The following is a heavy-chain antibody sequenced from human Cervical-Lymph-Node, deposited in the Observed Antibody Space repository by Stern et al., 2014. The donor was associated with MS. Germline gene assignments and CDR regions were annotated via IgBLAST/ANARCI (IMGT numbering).Heavy chain of an antibody. CDR3: ARRDYYDSSGYYGDAFDI. CDR2: IIPLFGTT. D-gene: IGHD3-22*01. J-gene: IGHJ3*02. V-gene: IGHV1-69*01. CDR1: GGTFSSSA. Sequence: VQLVQSGAEVKKPGSSVKVSCKASGGTFSSSAITWVRQAPGRGLEWMGEIIPLFGTTKYAQKFQGRVSIIADGSTTTAYMELSSLKSEDTAVYYCARRDYYDSSGYYGDAFDIWGQGTMVTVSS.